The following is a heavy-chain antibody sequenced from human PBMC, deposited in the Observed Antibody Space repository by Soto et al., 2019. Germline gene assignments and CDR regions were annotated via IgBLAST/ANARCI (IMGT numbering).Heavy chain of an antibody. V-gene: IGHV4-4*07. CDR3: ARGSLGPDY. CDR1: SASLSNYY. Sequence: SETLSLTCTVSSASLSNYYWSWIRQPAGRGLEWIGRIFPTGNTDYNPSLRSRVTMSVDTSKNQFSLKLNSVTAADTAVYYCARGSLGPDYWGPGTLVTVSS. D-gene: IGHD1-26*01. J-gene: IGHJ4*02. CDR2: IFPTGNT.